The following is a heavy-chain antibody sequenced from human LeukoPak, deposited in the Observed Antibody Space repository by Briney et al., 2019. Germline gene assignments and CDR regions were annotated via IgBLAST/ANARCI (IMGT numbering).Heavy chain of an antibody. CDR2: IYHSGTT. CDR1: GGSIISSSYN. V-gene: IGHV4-39*07. D-gene: IGHD3-22*01. J-gene: IGHJ4*02. CDR3: AAYYDSSGYYYFDY. Sequence: SETLSLTCAVSGGSIISSSYNWGWIRQPPGKGLEWIGTIYHSGTTYYNPSLKSRVTISVDTSKNQFFLKLSSVTAADTAVYYCAAYYDSSGYYYFDYWGQGTLVTVSS.